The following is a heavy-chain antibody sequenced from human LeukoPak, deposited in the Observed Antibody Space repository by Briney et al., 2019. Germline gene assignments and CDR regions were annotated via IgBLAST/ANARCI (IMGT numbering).Heavy chain of an antibody. CDR3: AAGGVVVTAIYAFDI. V-gene: IGHV1-46*01. J-gene: IGHJ3*02. CDR1: GYTFTTYS. CDR2: INPSGGST. D-gene: IGHD2-21*02. Sequence: GASVKVSCKSSGYTFTTYSMHWVRQAPGQGLEWMGIINPSGGSTSYAQKFQGRVTMTRDMSTSTVYMELSSLRSEDTAVYYCAAGGVVVTAIYAFDIWGQGTMVTVSS.